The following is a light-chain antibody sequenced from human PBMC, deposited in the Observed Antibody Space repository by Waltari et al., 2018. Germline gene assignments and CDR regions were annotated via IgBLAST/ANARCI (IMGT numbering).Light chain of an antibody. CDR1: QSVSSN. J-gene: IGKJ2*01. V-gene: IGKV3-15*01. Sequence: EIVMTQSPATLSVSPGERATLSCRASQSVSSNLAWYQQKPGQAPRLIIYGASTSATGILARFSGSGSGTEFTLTISSMQSEDFAVDYCQQYNNWPSYTFGQGTKLEIK. CDR2: GAS. CDR3: QQYNNWPSYT.